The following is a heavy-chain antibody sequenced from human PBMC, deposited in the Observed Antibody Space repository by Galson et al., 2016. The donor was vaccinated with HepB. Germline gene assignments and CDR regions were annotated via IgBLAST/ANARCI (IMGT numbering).Heavy chain of an antibody. V-gene: IGHV1-46*01. CDR1: GYTFTTYY. CDR3: ARDGILYYGAGRDGMDV. Sequence: SVKVSCKASGYTFTTYYIQWVRQAPGQGLEWMGIISPSGGSTNYAQMFQDRVTMTRDTSTSTVYLELSSLRSKDTAVYYCARDGILYYGAGRDGMDVWGQGTTVIVSS. J-gene: IGHJ6*02. CDR2: ISPSGGST. D-gene: IGHD3-10*01.